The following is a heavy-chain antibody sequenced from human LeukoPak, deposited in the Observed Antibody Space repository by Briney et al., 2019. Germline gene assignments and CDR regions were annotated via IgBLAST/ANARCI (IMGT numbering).Heavy chain of an antibody. D-gene: IGHD6-19*01. Sequence: SETLSLTCTVSGGSVSRGSYYWSWIRQPPGKGLEWIGYIYYSGSTNHNPSLKSRLTISIDTSKNQFSLKLSSVTAADTAVYYCARHSGAGTGFVYWGQGTLVTVSS. J-gene: IGHJ4*02. V-gene: IGHV4-61*01. CDR1: GGSVSRGSYY. CDR3: ARHSGAGTGFVY. CDR2: IYYSGST.